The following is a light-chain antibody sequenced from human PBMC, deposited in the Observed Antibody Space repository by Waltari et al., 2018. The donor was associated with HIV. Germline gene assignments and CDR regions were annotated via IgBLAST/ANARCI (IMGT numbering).Light chain of an antibody. J-gene: IGKJ2*01. CDR1: QSVLFSSNNKNY. CDR3: QQYYSTPHT. CDR2: CAS. V-gene: IGKV4-1*01. Sequence: DIVMSQSPDSLAVSLGERATINCKSSQSVLFSSNNKNYLAWYQQKPGEPPKLLIYCASTPEFGVPDRVSGGRAAADFTLLISSLQAEDEAVYYCQQYYSTPHTFGRGTKLEIK.